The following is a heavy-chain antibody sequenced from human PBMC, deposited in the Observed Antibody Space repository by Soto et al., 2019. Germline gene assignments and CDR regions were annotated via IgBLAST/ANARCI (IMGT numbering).Heavy chain of an antibody. Sequence: GGSLRLSCAASGFTFSSYGMHWVRQAPGKGLEWVAVISYDGSNKYYADSVKGRFTISRDNSKNTLYLQMNSLRAEDTAVYYCAKGLKSPLELVVPAAMDYYYYYGMDVWGQGTTVTVSS. V-gene: IGHV3-30*18. CDR3: AKGLKSPLELVVPAAMDYYYYYGMDV. CDR2: ISYDGSNK. CDR1: GFTFSSYG. D-gene: IGHD2-2*01. J-gene: IGHJ6*02.